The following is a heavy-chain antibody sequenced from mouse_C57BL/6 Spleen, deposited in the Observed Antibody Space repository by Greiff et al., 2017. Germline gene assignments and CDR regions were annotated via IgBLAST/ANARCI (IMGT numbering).Heavy chain of an antibody. J-gene: IGHJ4*01. V-gene: IGHV2-5*01. CDR2: IWRGGST. Sequence: VQGVESGPGLVQPSQSLSITCTVSGFSLTSYGVHWVRQSPGKGLEWLGVIWRGGSTDYNAAFMSRLSITKDNSKSQVFFKMNSLQADDTAIYDGAKKGAAQAAMDYWGQGTSVTVSS. D-gene: IGHD3-2*02. CDR3: AKKGAAQAAMDY. CDR1: GFSLTSYG.